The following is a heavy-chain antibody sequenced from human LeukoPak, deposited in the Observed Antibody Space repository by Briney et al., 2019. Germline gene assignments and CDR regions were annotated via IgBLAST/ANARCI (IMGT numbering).Heavy chain of an antibody. Sequence: GGSLRLSCAASGFTFSSYAMSWVRQAPGRGLEWVSAISGSGGSTYYADSVKGRFTISRDNSKNTLYLQMNSLRAEDTAVYHCAKERQLLSRFDPWGQGTLVTVSS. CDR2: ISGSGGST. D-gene: IGHD2-2*01. V-gene: IGHV3-23*01. J-gene: IGHJ5*02. CDR1: GFTFSSYA. CDR3: AKERQLLSRFDP.